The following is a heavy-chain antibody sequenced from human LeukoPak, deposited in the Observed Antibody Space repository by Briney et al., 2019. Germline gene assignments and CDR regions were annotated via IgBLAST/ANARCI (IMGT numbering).Heavy chain of an antibody. CDR2: IYPGDSDT. CDR1: GYSFTSYC. CDR3: GRRGGSPGQFEH. D-gene: IGHD1-26*01. Sequence: GEALKISCKGSGYSFTSYCIGWVRQMPGKGLEWMGSIYPGDSDTRYRPSFQGQVTISVDKSIRTAYLQWSSLKASEPAMYSCGRRGGSPGQFEHWGQGTLVRVSS. J-gene: IGHJ4*02. V-gene: IGHV5-51*01.